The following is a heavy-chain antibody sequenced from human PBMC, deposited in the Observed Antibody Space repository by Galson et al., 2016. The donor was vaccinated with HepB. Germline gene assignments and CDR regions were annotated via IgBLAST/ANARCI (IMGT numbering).Heavy chain of an antibody. D-gene: IGHD7-27*01. J-gene: IGHJ3*01. Sequence: SLRLSCAASEFTVIYNFMGWVRQAPGRGLEWVSVIYRDSTTYYVDSVKGRFTISRDNSKNTLYLQMNSLRAGDTAVYCGGSSSRAWGHDAFDLWGQGTVVTVSS. CDR2: IYRDSTT. CDR1: EFTVIYNF. CDR3: GSSSRAWGHDAFDL. V-gene: IGHV3-53*01.